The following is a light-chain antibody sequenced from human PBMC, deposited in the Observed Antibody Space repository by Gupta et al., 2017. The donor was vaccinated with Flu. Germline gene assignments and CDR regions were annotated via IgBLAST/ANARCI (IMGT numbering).Light chain of an antibody. J-gene: IGKJ1*01. CDR2: GAS. Sequence: EIVMTQSPVTLSVFPGERATRSCRASQSVSTNLAWYQQKPGQAPRLLIYGASARATGIPDRFSGSGSGREFTLTITGLQSEDSAVYYGHQYNRWPPWTFGQGTKVEIK. CDR3: HQYNRWPPWT. V-gene: IGKV3-15*01. CDR1: QSVSTN.